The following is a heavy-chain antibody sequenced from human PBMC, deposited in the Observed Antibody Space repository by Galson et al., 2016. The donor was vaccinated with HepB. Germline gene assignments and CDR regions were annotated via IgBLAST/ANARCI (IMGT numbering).Heavy chain of an antibody. CDR3: ARGFWFGLGRKYGMDV. V-gene: IGHV3-48*02. CDR1: GFTFSSYS. D-gene: IGHD3-10*01. Sequence: SLRLSCAASGFTFSSYSMNWVRQAPGKGLEWVSYIRSSSNTIYYADSVKGRFTISRDNAKNSLFPQMKSLRDEDTAVYYCARGFWFGLGRKYGMDVWGQGTTVTVSS. CDR2: IRSSSNTI. J-gene: IGHJ6*02.